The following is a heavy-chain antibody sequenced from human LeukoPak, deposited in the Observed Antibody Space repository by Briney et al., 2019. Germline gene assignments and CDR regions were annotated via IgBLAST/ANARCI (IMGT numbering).Heavy chain of an antibody. J-gene: IGHJ5*02. V-gene: IGHV4-59*01. CDR1: GGSISSYY. D-gene: IGHD3-22*01. CDR2: IYYSGST. Sequence: NTSETLSLTCTVSGGSISSYYWSWIRQPPVKGLEWIGYIYYSGSTNYNPSLKSRVTISVDTSKNQFSLKLSSVTAADTAVYYCARYDSRRNWFDPWGQGTLVTVSS. CDR3: ARYDSRRNWFDP.